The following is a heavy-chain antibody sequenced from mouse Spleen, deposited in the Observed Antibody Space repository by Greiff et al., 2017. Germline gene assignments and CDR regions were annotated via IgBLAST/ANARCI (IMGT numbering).Heavy chain of an antibody. CDR3: ARQGDYGSRGYFDV. J-gene: IGHJ1*01. D-gene: IGHD1-1*01. Sequence: EVQGVESGGGLVKPGGSLKLSCAASGFTFSSYAMSWVRQTPEKRLEWVATISSGGSYTYYPDSVKGRFTISRDNAKNTLYLQMSSLRSEDTAMYYCARQGDYGSRGYFDVWGAGTTVTVSS. V-gene: IGHV5-9-3*01. CDR1: GFTFSSYA. CDR2: ISSGGSYT.